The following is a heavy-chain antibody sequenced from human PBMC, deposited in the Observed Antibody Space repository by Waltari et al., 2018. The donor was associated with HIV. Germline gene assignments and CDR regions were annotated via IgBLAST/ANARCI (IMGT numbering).Heavy chain of an antibody. Sequence: EVQLVQSGGGLIKPGGSLRLSCAASGFSVSSYWMHWVRQTPGKGLVWGSRINIDGSRIEYADSVRGRFTISRDSAKNTLSLQMNSLTEEDTAVYYCSRDTFGEYDYWGQGTLVTVSS. CDR2: INIDGSRI. CDR3: SRDTFGEYDY. V-gene: IGHV3-74*01. J-gene: IGHJ4*02. CDR1: GFSVSSYW. D-gene: IGHD3-10*01.